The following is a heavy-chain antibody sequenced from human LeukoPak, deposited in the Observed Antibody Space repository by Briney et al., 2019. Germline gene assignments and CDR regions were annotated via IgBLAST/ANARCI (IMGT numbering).Heavy chain of an antibody. CDR2: IYPGDSNT. Sequence: PGESLKISCKGSGYSFSSYWIGWVRQMPGKGLEWMGIIYPGDSNTRYSPSFQGQVTIPADRSISTAYLQWSSLKASDTAMYYCARRVAAQQTFDYWGQGTLVTVSS. CDR1: GYSFSSYW. V-gene: IGHV5-51*01. CDR3: ARRVAAQQTFDY. J-gene: IGHJ4*02. D-gene: IGHD2-15*01.